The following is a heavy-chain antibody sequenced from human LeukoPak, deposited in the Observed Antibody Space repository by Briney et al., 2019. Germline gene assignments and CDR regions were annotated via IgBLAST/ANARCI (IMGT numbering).Heavy chain of an antibody. Sequence: SETLSLTCTVSGASISNYHWSWIRQPPGKGLEWIGYMYDSGNTNYNPSLKSRVTISVDTSKNQFSLNLNSVTAADTAVYYCARGPRFGESLWHWFDPWGQGTLVTVSS. CDR3: ARGPRFGESLWHWFDP. CDR2: MYDSGNT. V-gene: IGHV4-59*01. D-gene: IGHD3-10*01. J-gene: IGHJ5*02. CDR1: GASISNYH.